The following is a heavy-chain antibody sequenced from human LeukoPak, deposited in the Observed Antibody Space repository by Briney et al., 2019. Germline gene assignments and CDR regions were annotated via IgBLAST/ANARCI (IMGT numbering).Heavy chain of an antibody. CDR1: GGSISSGSYY. D-gene: IGHD3-10*01. J-gene: IGHJ5*02. Sequence: SETLSLTCTVPGGSISSGSYYWSWIRQPAGTGLEWIVRIYISGSTNYNPSLKSRVTISVDTSKNKFSLKLSSVTAADTAVYYCARGLYGSGSYYNWFDPWGQGTLVTVSS. CDR3: ARGLYGSGSYYNWFDP. CDR2: IYISGST. V-gene: IGHV4-61*02.